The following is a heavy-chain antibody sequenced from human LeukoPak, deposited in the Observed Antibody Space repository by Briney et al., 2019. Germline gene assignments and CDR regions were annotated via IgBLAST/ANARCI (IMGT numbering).Heavy chain of an antibody. J-gene: IGHJ4*02. CDR2: ISYDGSNK. Sequence: GGSLRLSCAASGFTFSSYSMNWVRQAPGKGLEWVAVISYDGSNKYYADSVKGRFTISRDNSKNTLYLQMNSLRAEDTAVYYCAKDESGWVGATVNDYWGQGTLVTVSS. V-gene: IGHV3-30*18. D-gene: IGHD1-26*01. CDR3: AKDESGWVGATVNDY. CDR1: GFTFSSYS.